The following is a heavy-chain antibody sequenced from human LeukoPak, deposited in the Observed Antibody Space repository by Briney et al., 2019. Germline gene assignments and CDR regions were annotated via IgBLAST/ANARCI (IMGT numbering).Heavy chain of an antibody. D-gene: IGHD6-6*01. J-gene: IGHJ4*02. CDR2: INTNTGNP. CDR3: ASSPVRASRGIAASGDFDY. V-gene: IGHV7-4-1*02. CDR1: GYTFTSYA. Sequence: GASVNVSFKASGYTFTSYAMNWVRQAPGQGLEWMGWINTNTGNPTYAQGFTGRFVFSLDTSVSTAYLQISSLKAEDTAVYYCASSPVRASRGIAASGDFDYWGQGTLVTVSS.